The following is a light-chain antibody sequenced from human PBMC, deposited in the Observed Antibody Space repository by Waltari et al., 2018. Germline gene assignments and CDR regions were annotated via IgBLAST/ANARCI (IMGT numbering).Light chain of an antibody. CDR2: GVS. V-gene: IGKV3-15*01. CDR3: QQYNNGPPWT. CDR1: QSGSSN. J-gene: IGKJ1*01. Sequence: EIVMTQSPGTLSVSPGERATLSCRTSQSGSSNLAWYQQKPGQAPRVLIYGVSTRAPGIPPRFSGSGSGTEFTLTISRLQSEDFAVYYCQQYNNGPPWTFGQGTKVEIK.